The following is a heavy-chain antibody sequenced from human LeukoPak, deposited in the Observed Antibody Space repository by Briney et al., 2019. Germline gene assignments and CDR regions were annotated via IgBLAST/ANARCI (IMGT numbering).Heavy chain of an antibody. V-gene: IGHV6-1*01. CDR3: ARGKTGDEFDY. CDR1: GDILSSNSAT. D-gene: IGHD7-27*01. J-gene: IGHJ4*02. CDR2: TYYRSKWYN. Sequence: SQTLSLTCALSGDILSSNSATWHWIRQSPSRGLEWLGRTYYRSKWYNDYAVSVKSRITIYPDTSKNQFSLQLNSVTPEDTAVYYCARGKTGDEFDYWGQGTLVTVSS.